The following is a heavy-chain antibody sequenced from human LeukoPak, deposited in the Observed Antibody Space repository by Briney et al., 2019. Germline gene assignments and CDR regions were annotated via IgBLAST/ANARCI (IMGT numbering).Heavy chain of an antibody. D-gene: IGHD3-10*01. CDR3: ARGLPVPLFDP. J-gene: IGHJ5*02. CDR2: INHSGST. V-gene: IGHV4-34*01. Sequence: PSETLSLTCAVHGGSFSGYYWGWIRQPPGKGLEWIGEINHSGSTNYNPSLKRRVTISVDTSKNQFSLKLSSVTAADTAVYYCARGLPVPLFDPWGQGTLVTVSS. CDR1: GGSFSGYY.